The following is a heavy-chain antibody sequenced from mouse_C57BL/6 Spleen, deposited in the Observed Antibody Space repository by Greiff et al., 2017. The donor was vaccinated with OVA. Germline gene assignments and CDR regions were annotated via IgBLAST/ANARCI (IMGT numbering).Heavy chain of an antibody. J-gene: IGHJ2*01. V-gene: IGHV5-12*01. CDR1: GFTFSDYY. CDR3: ARLRDYDYFFDY. CDR2: ISNGGGST. D-gene: IGHD2-4*01. Sequence: EVKVVESGGGLVQPGGSLKLSCAASGFTFSDYYMYWVRQTPEKRLEWVAYISNGGGSTYYPDTVKGRFTISRDNAKNTLYLQMSRLKSEDTAMYYCARLRDYDYFFDYWGQGTTLTVSS.